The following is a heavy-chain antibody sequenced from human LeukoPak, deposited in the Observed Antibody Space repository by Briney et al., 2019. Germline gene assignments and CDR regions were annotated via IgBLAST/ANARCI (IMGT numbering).Heavy chain of an antibody. J-gene: IGHJ4*02. V-gene: IGHV3-23*01. CDR1: GFTFSSYE. CDR3: AKDRSVGATLFDY. D-gene: IGHD1-26*01. Sequence: GGSLRLSCAASGFTFSSYEMNWVRQAPGKGLEWVSYISSSGGSTYYADSVKGRFTISRDNSKNTLYLQMNSLRAEDTAVYYCAKDRSVGATLFDYWGQGTLVTVSS. CDR2: ISSSGGST.